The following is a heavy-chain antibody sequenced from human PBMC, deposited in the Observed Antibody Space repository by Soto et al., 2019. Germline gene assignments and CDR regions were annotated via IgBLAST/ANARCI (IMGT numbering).Heavy chain of an antibody. Sequence: SVKVSCKASAGTFSRYSISWVRQAPGQGLEWMGRIIPVFRTANYAQRFQDRVTITADDSTSTAFMELSSLKSEDTAVYYCARGLVVVPAAEINFDYWGQGTPVTVSS. CDR2: IIPVFRTA. D-gene: IGHD2-2*01. V-gene: IGHV1-69*13. J-gene: IGHJ4*02. CDR1: AGTFSRYS. CDR3: ARGLVVVPAAEINFDY.